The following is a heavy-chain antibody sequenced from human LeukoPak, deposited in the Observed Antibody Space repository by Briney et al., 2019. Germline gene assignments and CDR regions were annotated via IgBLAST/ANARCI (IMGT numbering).Heavy chain of an antibody. J-gene: IGHJ6*03. V-gene: IGHV3-11*04. CDR3: ARDRTVGVRNIYYYYMDV. CDR1: GFTFSDYY. CDR2: ISSSGSTI. Sequence: PGGSLRLSCAASGFTFSDYYMSWIRQAPGKGLEWVSYISSSGSTIYYADSVKGRFTISRDNAKNSLYLQMNSLRAEDTAVYYCARDRTVGVRNIYYYYMDVWGKGTTVTISS. D-gene: IGHD3-10*01.